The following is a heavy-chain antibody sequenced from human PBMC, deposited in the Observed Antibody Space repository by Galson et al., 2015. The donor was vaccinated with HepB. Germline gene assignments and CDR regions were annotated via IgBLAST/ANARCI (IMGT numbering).Heavy chain of an antibody. CDR1: GGSISSYY. J-gene: IGHJ2*01. CDR3: ARQAYSYGLNWYFDL. Sequence: LSLTCTVSGGSISSYYWSWIRQPPGKGLEWIGYIYYSGSTNYNPSLKSRVTISVDTSKNQFSLKLSSVTAADTAVYYCARQAYSYGLNWYFDLWGRGTLVTVSS. CDR2: IYYSGST. V-gene: IGHV4-59*08. D-gene: IGHD5-18*01.